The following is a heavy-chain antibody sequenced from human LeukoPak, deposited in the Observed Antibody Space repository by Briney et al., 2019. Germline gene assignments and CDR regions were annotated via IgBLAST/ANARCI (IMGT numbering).Heavy chain of an antibody. D-gene: IGHD3-22*01. Sequence: GASVKVFCKASGGTFSSYAISWVRQAPGQGLEWMGRIIPILGIANYAQKFQGRVTITADKSTSTAYMELSSLRSEDTAVYYCARDRPRGFYDSSLPFDYWGQGTLVTVSS. J-gene: IGHJ4*02. CDR1: GGTFSSYA. V-gene: IGHV1-69*04. CDR2: IIPILGIA. CDR3: ARDRPRGFYDSSLPFDY.